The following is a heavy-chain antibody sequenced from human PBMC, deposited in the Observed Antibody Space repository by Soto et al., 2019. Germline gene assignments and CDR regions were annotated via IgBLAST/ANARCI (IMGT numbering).Heavy chain of an antibody. V-gene: IGHV3-21*01. D-gene: IGHD2-2*01. CDR2: ISSSSSYI. CDR3: ARDLAHEAGIVVVPAAMSAL. Sequence: GGSLRLSCAASGFTFSSYSMNWVRQAPGKGLEWVSSISSSSSYIYYADSVKGRFTISRDNAKNSLYLQMNSLRAEDTAVYYCARDLAHEAGIVVVPAAMSALWGQGTLVTVSS. CDR1: GFTFSSYS. J-gene: IGHJ4*02.